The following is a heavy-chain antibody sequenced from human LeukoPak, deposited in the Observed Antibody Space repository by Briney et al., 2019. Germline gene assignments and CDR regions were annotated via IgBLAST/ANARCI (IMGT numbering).Heavy chain of an antibody. CDR2: IKQDGGEK. D-gene: IGHD5-24*01. Sequence: GGSLRLSCAASGFTFSTYWMIWVRQPPGKGLEWVANIKQDGGEKRYADSVRGRFTVSRDNAQSSLYLQMNSLRAEDTAVYYCARASNPWLQLSWGQGTLVTVSS. V-gene: IGHV3-7*05. J-gene: IGHJ4*02. CDR1: GFTFSTYW. CDR3: ARASNPWLQLS.